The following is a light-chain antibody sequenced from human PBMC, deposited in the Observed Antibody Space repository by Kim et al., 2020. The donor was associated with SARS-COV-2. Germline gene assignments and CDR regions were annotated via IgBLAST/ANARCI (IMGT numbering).Light chain of an antibody. CDR2: GKN. V-gene: IGLV3-19*01. CDR1: SLRSYY. CDR3: NSRDSNDNVV. J-gene: IGLJ2*01. Sequence: ALGQAGRVTCQGDSLRSYYATWYQQKPGQAPILVIYGKNNRPSGIPDRFSGSSSGNTASFTITGTQAGDEADYYCNSRDSNDNVVFGGGTQLTVL.